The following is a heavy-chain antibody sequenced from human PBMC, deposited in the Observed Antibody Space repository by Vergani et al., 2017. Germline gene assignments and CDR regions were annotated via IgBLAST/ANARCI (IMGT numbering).Heavy chain of an antibody. D-gene: IGHD2-2*01. CDR2: INPNSGGT. V-gene: IGHV1-2*02. J-gene: IGHJ5*02. CDR1: GYTFTGYY. Sequence: QVQLVQSGAEVQKPGASVKVSCKASGYTFTGYYMRWVRQAPGQGLEWMGWINPNSGGTNYAQKFQGRVTMTRDTSISTAYMELSRLRSDDTAVYYCARGGDCSSTSRENWFDPWGQGTLVTVSS. CDR3: ARGGDCSSTSRENWFDP.